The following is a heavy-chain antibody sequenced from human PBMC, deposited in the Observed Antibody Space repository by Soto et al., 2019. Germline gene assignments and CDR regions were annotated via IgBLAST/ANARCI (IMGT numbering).Heavy chain of an antibody. Sequence: ASVKVSCKASGYTFTSYGISWVRQAPGQGLEWMGWISAYNGNTNYAQKLQGRVTMTTDTSTSTAYMELRSLRSDDTAVYYCARDRPLPYYYDSSGYYTTFDYWGRGTLVTVSS. J-gene: IGHJ4*02. CDR2: ISAYNGNT. CDR3: ARDRPLPYYYDSSGYYTTFDY. CDR1: GYTFTSYG. V-gene: IGHV1-18*01. D-gene: IGHD3-22*01.